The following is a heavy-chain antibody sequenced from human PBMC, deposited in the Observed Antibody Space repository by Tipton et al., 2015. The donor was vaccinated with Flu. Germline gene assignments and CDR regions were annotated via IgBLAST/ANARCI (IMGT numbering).Heavy chain of an antibody. CDR3: ARERTVTRMDYYCGMGV. V-gene: IGHV1-69*09. CDR1: GGTFSSYA. CDR2: IIPILGIA. Sequence: QVQLVQSGAEVKKPGSSVKVSCKASGGTFSSYAISWVRQAPGQGLEWMGRIIPILGIANYAQKFQGRVTITADKSTSTAYMELSSLRSEDTAVYYCARERTVTRMDYYCGMGVWGQGTTVTVSS. J-gene: IGHJ6*02. D-gene: IGHD4-11*01.